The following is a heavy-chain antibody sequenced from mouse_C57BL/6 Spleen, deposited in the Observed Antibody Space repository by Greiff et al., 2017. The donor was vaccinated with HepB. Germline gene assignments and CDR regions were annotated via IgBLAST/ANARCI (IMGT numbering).Heavy chain of an antibody. V-gene: IGHV5-17*01. D-gene: IGHD1-1*01. Sequence: EVKLLESGGGLVKPGGSLKLSCAASGFTFSDYGMHWVRQAPEKGLEWVAYISSGSSTIYYADTVKGRFTISRDNAKNTLFLQMTSLRSEDTAMYYCARPTVVAEAMDYWGQGTSVTVSS. CDR1: GFTFSDYG. CDR3: ARPTVVAEAMDY. J-gene: IGHJ4*01. CDR2: ISSGSSTI.